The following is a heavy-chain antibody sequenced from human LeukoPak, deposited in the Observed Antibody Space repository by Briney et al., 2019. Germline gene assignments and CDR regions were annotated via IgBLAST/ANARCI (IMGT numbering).Heavy chain of an antibody. Sequence: PSETLSLTCTVSGGSISSSSYYWGWIRQPPGKGLEWIGSIYYSGSTNHNPSLKSRVTISVDTSKNQFSLKLSSVTAADTAVYYCARVTYYDSSGYPRGAFDIWGQGTMVTVSS. V-gene: IGHV4-39*07. CDR3: ARVTYYDSSGYPRGAFDI. CDR1: GGSISSSSYY. J-gene: IGHJ3*02. D-gene: IGHD3-22*01. CDR2: IYYSGST.